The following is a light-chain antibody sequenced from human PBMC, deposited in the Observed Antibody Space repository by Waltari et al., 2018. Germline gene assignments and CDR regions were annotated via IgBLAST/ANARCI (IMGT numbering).Light chain of an antibody. CDR3: QQYYNTPPWT. Sequence: DIQMTQSPSSLSASVGDRVTITCRASQDIRFSLVWYQQKPGKAPKLLLFAASRLESGVPSRFSGSGSGTEYTLTISSLQPEDFATYYCQQYYNTPPWTFGQRTKVEIK. CDR2: AAS. J-gene: IGKJ1*01. V-gene: IGKV1-NL1*01. CDR1: QDIRFS.